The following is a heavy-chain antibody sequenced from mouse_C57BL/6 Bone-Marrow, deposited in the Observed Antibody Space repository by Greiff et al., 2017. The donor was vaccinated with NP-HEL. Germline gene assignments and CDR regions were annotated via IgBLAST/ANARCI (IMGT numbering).Heavy chain of an antibody. CDR1: GYTFTDYY. V-gene: IGHV1-76*01. CDR2: IYPGSGNT. Sequence: QVQLKQSGAELVRPGASVKLSCKASGYTFTDYYINWVKQRPGQGLEWIARIYPGSGNTYYNEKFKGKATLTAEKSSSTAYMQLSSLTSEDSAVYFCAREGVTGTFDYWGQGTTLTVSS. CDR3: AREGVTGTFDY. J-gene: IGHJ2*01. D-gene: IGHD4-1*01.